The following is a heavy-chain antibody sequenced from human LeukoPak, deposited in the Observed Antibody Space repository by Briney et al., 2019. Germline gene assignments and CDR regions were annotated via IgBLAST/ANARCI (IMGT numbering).Heavy chain of an antibody. CDR1: GFTFSSYW. J-gene: IGHJ4*02. V-gene: IGHV3-7*01. Sequence: GGSLRLSCAVSGFTFSSYWMSWVRQAPGKGLEWVANIKQDGSEKYYVDSVKDRFTISRDNAKNSLYLQMNSLRAEDTAVYYCARAGHYYFAYWGQGTLVTVSS. CDR3: ARAGHYYFAY. CDR2: IKQDGSEK. D-gene: IGHD2-21*02.